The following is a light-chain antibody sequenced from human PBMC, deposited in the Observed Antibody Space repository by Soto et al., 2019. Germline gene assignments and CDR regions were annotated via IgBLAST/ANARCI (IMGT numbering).Light chain of an antibody. Sequence: QAVVTQESSFSVSPGGTVTLTCGLISGSVSTANNPNWYQQSPGQAPRTLIYSRSTRSSGVPDRFSGSILGNKAALTITGAQADDESDYYCALFMGNGISVFGTGTKLTVL. J-gene: IGLJ1*01. CDR3: ALFMGNGISV. CDR1: SGSVSTANN. CDR2: SRS. V-gene: IGLV8-61*01.